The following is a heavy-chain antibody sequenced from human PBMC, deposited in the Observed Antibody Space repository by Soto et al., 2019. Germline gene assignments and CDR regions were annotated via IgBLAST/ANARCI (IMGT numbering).Heavy chain of an antibody. J-gene: IGHJ4*02. V-gene: IGHV1-18*01. Sequence: VKVSCKASGYAFTGYGISWVRQAPGQGLEWMGWISAYNGNTNYAQKLQGRVTMTTDTSTSTAYMELRSLRSDDTAVYYCARGQAVAGNRHFDYWGQGTLVTVSS. CDR3: ARGQAVAGNRHFDY. D-gene: IGHD6-19*01. CDR2: ISAYNGNT. CDR1: GYAFTGYG.